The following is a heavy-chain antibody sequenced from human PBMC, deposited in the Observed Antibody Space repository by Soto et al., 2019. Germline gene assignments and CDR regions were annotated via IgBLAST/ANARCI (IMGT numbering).Heavy chain of an antibody. CDR2: IYYSGST. CDR1: GGSISSGDYY. J-gene: IGHJ3*02. CDR3: ARVMATPVSFDI. D-gene: IGHD2-8*01. Sequence: SETLSLTCTVSGGSISSGDYYWIWIRQPPGKGLEWIGYIYYSGSTYYNPSLKSRVTISVDTSKNQFSLKMSSVTAADTAVYYCARVMATPVSFDIWGQGTMVTVSS. V-gene: IGHV4-30-4*01.